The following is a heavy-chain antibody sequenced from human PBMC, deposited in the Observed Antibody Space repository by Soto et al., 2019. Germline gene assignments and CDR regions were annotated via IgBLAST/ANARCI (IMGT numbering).Heavy chain of an antibody. D-gene: IGHD3-16*01. Sequence: QITLKESGPTLVEPTQTLTLTCTYSGFSLRTTGVGVGWIRQPPGKALEWLGIIYWNDGKRYSTSLKNRFTLTSDISKSQVVLTMTNMDPVDTATYYCAHTWGLPFDYWGQGTLVIVSS. CDR1: GFSLRTTGVG. CDR3: AHTWGLPFDY. J-gene: IGHJ4*02. CDR2: IYWNDGK. V-gene: IGHV2-5*01.